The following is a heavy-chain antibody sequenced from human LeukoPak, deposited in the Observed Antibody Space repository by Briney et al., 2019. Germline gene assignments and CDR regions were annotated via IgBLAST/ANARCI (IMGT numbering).Heavy chain of an antibody. J-gene: IGHJ4*02. CDR1: GYTFTSNY. CDR2: LNPTGGSA. CDR3: AREMGATSFDY. D-gene: IGHD1-26*01. Sequence: ASVKVSCKASGYTFTSNYMHWVRQAPGQGLGWMGILNPTGGSASYAQKFQGRLTMTRDTSTSTVYMELSSPRSEDTAVYYCAREMGATSFDYWGQGTLVTVSS. V-gene: IGHV1-46*01.